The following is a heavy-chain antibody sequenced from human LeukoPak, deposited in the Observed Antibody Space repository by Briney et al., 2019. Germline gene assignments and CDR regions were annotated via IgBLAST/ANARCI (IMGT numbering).Heavy chain of an antibody. CDR1: GYTFTSYD. V-gene: IGHV1-8*01. D-gene: IGHD3-22*01. J-gene: IGHJ3*02. Sequence: ASVKVSCKASGYTFTSYDSNGVRQATGQGLEGMGWMNPNSGNAGYAQKFQGRVTMTRNTSISTAYMELSSLRSEDTAVYYCARGYYDSKSSATSAPNAFDIWGQGTMVTVSS. CDR2: MNPNSGNA. CDR3: ARGYYDSKSSATSAPNAFDI.